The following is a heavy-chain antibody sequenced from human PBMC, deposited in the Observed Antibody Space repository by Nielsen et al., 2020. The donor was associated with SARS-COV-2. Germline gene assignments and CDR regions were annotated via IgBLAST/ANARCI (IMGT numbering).Heavy chain of an antibody. CDR3: AKDGDYPGMDV. J-gene: IGHJ6*02. Sequence: SLKISCAASEFTFDDYAMHWVRQAPGKGLEWVSGISWNSGSIGYADSVKGRFTISRDNAKNSLYLQMNSLRAEDTALYYCAKDGDYPGMDVWGQGTTVTVSS. CDR1: EFTFDDYA. CDR2: ISWNSGSI. V-gene: IGHV3-9*01. D-gene: IGHD4-11*01.